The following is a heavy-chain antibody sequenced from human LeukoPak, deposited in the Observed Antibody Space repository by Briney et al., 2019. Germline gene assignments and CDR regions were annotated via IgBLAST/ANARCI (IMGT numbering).Heavy chain of an antibody. V-gene: IGHV2-5*01. CDR1: GFSLSTSGVC. D-gene: IGHD3-22*01. Sequence: SGPTLVNPTQTLTLTCTFSGFSLSTSGVCVGWIRQTPGKALEWLALIYWNDDKRYSPSLKSRLTITKDTSKNQVVLTMTNMDPVDTATYYCAHTDSSGYYVSRNDAFDIWGQGTVVTVSS. CDR3: AHTDSSGYYVSRNDAFDI. J-gene: IGHJ3*02. CDR2: IYWNDDK.